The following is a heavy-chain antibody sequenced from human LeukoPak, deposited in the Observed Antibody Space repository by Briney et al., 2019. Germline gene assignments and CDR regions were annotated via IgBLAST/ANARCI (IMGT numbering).Heavy chain of an antibody. CDR3: ARGDNNSLAFDI. D-gene: IGHD2/OR15-2a*01. V-gene: IGHV3-53*01. CDR1: GFTFRSYD. Sequence: GSLRLSCAASGFTFRSYDMSWVRQAPGKGLDWVSVIFDGDKTYYVDSVKGRFTISRDNSKNTLYLQMNSLTAEDTAVYYCARGDNNSLAFDIWGQGTMVTVSS. CDR2: IFDGDKT. J-gene: IGHJ3*02.